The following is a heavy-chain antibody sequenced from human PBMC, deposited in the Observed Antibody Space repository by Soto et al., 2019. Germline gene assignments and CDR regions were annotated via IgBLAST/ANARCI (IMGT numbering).Heavy chain of an antibody. Sequence: ASVKVSCKASGYTVTSYAMHWVRQAPGQRLEWMGWINAGNGNTKYSQKFQGRVTITRDTSASKAYMELSSLRSEATAVYYCARDGMIVVSWFDPWGKGTLVTVSS. J-gene: IGHJ5*02. V-gene: IGHV1-3*01. D-gene: IGHD3-22*01. CDR2: INAGNGNT. CDR1: GYTVTSYA. CDR3: ARDGMIVVSWFDP.